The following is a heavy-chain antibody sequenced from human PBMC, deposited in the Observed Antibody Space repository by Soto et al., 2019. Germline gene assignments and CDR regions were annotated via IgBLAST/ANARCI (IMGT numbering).Heavy chain of an antibody. CDR2: ISSSSSYI. Sequence: RGSLRLSCAASGFTFSSYSMNWVRQAPGKGLEWVSSISSSSSYIYYADSVKGRFTISRDNAKNSLYLQMNSLRAEDTAVYYCARARIAAATLFDPWGQGTLVTVSS. J-gene: IGHJ5*02. D-gene: IGHD6-13*01. CDR1: GFTFSSYS. V-gene: IGHV3-21*01. CDR3: ARARIAAATLFDP.